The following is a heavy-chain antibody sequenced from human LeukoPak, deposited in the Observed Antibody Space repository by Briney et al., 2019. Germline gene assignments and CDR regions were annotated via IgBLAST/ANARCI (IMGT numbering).Heavy chain of an antibody. Sequence: SETLSLTCTVSGGSISSYYWSWIRQPPGKGLEWIGYIYYSGSTNYNPSLKSRVTISVDTSKNQFSLKLGSVTAAATAVYYCARVSVGGFDPWGQGTLVTVSS. CDR3: ARVSVGGFDP. D-gene: IGHD1-26*01. J-gene: IGHJ5*02. CDR2: IYYSGST. V-gene: IGHV4-59*01. CDR1: GGSISSYY.